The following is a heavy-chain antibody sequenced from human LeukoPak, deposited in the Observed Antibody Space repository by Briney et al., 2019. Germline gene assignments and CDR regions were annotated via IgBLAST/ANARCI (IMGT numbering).Heavy chain of an antibody. CDR1: GFSFSSYA. CDR3: AKDLALGIVVVPAAPFDY. J-gene: IGHJ4*02. D-gene: IGHD2-2*03. Sequence: PGGSLRLSCAASGFSFSSYAMSWVRQAPGKGLEWVSAISGSGGSTYYADSVKGRFTISRDNSKNTLSLQMNSLRAEDTAVYYCAKDLALGIVVVPAAPFDYWGQGTLDTVSS. V-gene: IGHV3-23*01. CDR2: ISGSGGST.